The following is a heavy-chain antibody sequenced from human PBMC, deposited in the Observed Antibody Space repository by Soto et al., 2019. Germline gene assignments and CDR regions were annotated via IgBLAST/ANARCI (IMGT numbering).Heavy chain of an antibody. D-gene: IGHD2-21*02. V-gene: IGHV4-30-4*08. J-gene: IGHJ6*02. Sequence: PSETLSLTCAVSGGSISSEYFHWTWICQSPGKGLEWIGYIHYTGSIMYNPSFKSRLTMAVDTTKNQFSLQLTSVTAADTAVYFCAREDDGGDRDYYGLDVWGQGTTVTVSS. CDR3: AREDDGGDRDYYGLDV. CDR2: IHYTGSI. CDR1: GGSISSEYFH.